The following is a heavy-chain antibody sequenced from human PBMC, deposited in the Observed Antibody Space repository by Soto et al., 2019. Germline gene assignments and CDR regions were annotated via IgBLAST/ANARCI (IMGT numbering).Heavy chain of an antibody. CDR3: ARVDNWNYADQYFDY. J-gene: IGHJ4*02. V-gene: IGHV4-30-2*01. CDR1: GGSISSGGYS. Sequence: QLQLQESGSGLVKPSQTLSLTCAVSGGSISSGGYSWSWIRQPPGKGLEWIGYIYHSGSTYYNPSLKSRVTISVDRSKNQFSLELSSVTAADTAVYYCARVDNWNYADQYFDYWGQGTLVTVSS. D-gene: IGHD1-7*01. CDR2: IYHSGST.